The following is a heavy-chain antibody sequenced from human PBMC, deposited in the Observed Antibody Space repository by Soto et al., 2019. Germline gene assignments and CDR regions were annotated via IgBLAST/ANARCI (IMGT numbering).Heavy chain of an antibody. CDR2: IYYSGST. Sequence: QLQLQESGPGLVKPSETLSLTCTVSGGSISSSSYYWGWIRQPPGKGLEWIGSIYYSGSTYYNPSLKSRVTISVDTSKNQFSLKLSSVTAADTAVYYCATMVPGSNWYTRHGWFDPWGQGTLVTVSS. D-gene: IGHD6-13*01. CDR1: GGSISSSSYY. CDR3: ATMVPGSNWYTRHGWFDP. V-gene: IGHV4-39*01. J-gene: IGHJ5*02.